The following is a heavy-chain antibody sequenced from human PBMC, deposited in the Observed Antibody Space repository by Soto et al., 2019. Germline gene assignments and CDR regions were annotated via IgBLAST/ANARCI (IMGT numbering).Heavy chain of an antibody. J-gene: IGHJ4*02. V-gene: IGHV3-7*01. CDR1: GFTFRSYW. CDR3: ARDNIGPPILFVS. CDR2: INQDGSQK. D-gene: IGHD5-12*01. Sequence: GGSLRLSCGASGFTFRSYWMNWVRQAQGKGLERVANINQDGSQKYYVDSVKGRFTISRDNAKNSLYLQMNSLRAEDTAVYYCARDNIGPPILFVSSGQTPLVTVS.